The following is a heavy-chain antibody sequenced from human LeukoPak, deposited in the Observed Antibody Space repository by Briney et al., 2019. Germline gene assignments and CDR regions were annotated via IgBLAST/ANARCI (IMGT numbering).Heavy chain of an antibody. V-gene: IGHV1-46*01. Sequence: ASVKVSCKASGGTFSSYVISWVRQAPGQGLEWMGVINVSGGGSTYAQNFQGRVTMTRDTSTSTAYMELSSLRSEDTAVYYCARDTDDLDIWGQGTMVTVSS. CDR1: GGTFSSYV. CDR2: INVSGGGS. CDR3: ARDTDDLDI. J-gene: IGHJ3*02.